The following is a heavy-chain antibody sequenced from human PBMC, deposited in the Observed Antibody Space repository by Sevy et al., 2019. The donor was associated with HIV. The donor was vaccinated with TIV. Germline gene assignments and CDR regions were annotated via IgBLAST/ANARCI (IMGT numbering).Heavy chain of an antibody. J-gene: IGHJ5*02. CDR3: ARAPPVRSGDDSLNWFDP. CDR1: GGSISAYY. V-gene: IGHV4-59*01. Sequence: SETLSLTCTVSGGSISAYYWSWIRQPPGKGLEYLGYTYYTGSTNYNPSLKSRVTISVDTSKNQFSLKLSSVTAADTAVYYCARAPPVRSGDDSLNWFDPWGQGTLVTVSS. CDR2: TYYTGST. D-gene: IGHD5-12*01.